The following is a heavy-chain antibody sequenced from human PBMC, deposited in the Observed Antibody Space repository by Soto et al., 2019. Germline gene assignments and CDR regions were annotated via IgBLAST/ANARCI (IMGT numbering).Heavy chain of an antibody. Sequence: PGGSLRLSCAASGFTFSSYWMHWVRQAPGKGLVWVSRINSDGSSTSYADSVKGRLTISGDNAKNTLYLQMNSLRAEDTAVYYCARGSHVDFWSGYYPYGMDVWGQGTTVTVSS. D-gene: IGHD3-3*01. V-gene: IGHV3-74*01. CDR2: INSDGSST. CDR3: ARGSHVDFWSGYYPYGMDV. J-gene: IGHJ6*02. CDR1: GFTFSSYW.